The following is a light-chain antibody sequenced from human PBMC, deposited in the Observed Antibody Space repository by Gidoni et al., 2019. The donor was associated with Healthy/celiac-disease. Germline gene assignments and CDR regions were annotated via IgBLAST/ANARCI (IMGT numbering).Light chain of an antibody. CDR3: HQYNNWPYT. CDR2: GAF. J-gene: IGKJ2*01. CDR1: QSVGSN. V-gene: IGKV3-15*01. Sequence: EIVMTQSPATLSVSPGERATLSCRASQSVGSNLAWYQQKPGQAPRLLIYGAFTRATGIPARFSGSGSGTEFTLTIRSLQSEDFAVYYCHQYNNWPYTFXXXTKLEIK.